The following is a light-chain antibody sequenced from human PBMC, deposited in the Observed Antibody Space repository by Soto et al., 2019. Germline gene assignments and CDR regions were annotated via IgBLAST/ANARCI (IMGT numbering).Light chain of an antibody. CDR1: QSISSW. CDR3: QQYNSYSWT. J-gene: IGKJ1*01. Sequence: DIHMIQSPSTLCAALGDRVTLTCRGSQSISSWLAWYQQKPGKAPKLLIYAASSLESGVPSRFSGSGSGTEFTLTISSLQPDDFATYYCQQYNSYSWTFGQGTKVDI. CDR2: AAS. V-gene: IGKV1-5*01.